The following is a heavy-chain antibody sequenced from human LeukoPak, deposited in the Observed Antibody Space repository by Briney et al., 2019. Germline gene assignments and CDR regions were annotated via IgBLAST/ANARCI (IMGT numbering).Heavy chain of an antibody. Sequence: ASVKVSCKASGYTFTTYPINWVRQAPGQGLEWMGWIDTNTGNPTYAQGFTGRFVFSLDTSVNTAYLQISSLKAEDTAVYYCARAARLRFLLLPDYWGQGTLVTVSS. D-gene: IGHD3-3*01. CDR1: GYTFTTYP. V-gene: IGHV7-4-1*02. CDR2: IDTNTGNP. CDR3: ARAARLRFLLLPDY. J-gene: IGHJ4*02.